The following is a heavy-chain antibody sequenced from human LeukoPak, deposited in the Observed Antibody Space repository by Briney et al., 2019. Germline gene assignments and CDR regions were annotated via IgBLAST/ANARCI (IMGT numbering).Heavy chain of an antibody. J-gene: IGHJ1*01. CDR3: ARDYYDSSGSYGYFQH. CDR1: GFTFSSYG. V-gene: IGHV3-33*01. Sequence: GGPLRLSCAASGFTFSSYGMHRVRQAPGKGLEWVAVIWYDGSNKYYADSVKGRFTISRDNSKNTLYLQMNSLRAEDTAVYYCARDYYDSSGSYGYFQHWGQGTLVTVSS. CDR2: IWYDGSNK. D-gene: IGHD3-22*01.